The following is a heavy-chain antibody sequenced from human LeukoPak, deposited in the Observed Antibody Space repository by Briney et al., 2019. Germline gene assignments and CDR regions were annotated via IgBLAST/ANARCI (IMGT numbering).Heavy chain of an antibody. Sequence: GESLKISCKGPGYSFTSYWIGWVRQMPGKGLEWMGIIYPGDSDTRYSPSFQGQVTISADKSISTAYLQWSSLKASDTAMYYCARQSLAAAGNNWFDPWGQGTLVTVSS. CDR3: ARQSLAAAGNNWFDP. J-gene: IGHJ5*02. D-gene: IGHD6-13*01. V-gene: IGHV5-51*01. CDR2: IYPGDSDT. CDR1: GYSFTSYW.